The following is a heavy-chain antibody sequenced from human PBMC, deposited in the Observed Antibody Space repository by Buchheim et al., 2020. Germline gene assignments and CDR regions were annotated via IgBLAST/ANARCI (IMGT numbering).Heavy chain of an antibody. D-gene: IGHD1-7*01. CDR3: ARARGITGTMRYFDY. CDR1: GGTFSSYT. Sequence: QVQLVQSGAEVKKPGSSVKVSCKASGGTFSSYTISWVRQAPGQGLEWMGRIIPILGIANYAQKFQGRVTITAAKSTSTADMELSSLRSEYTAVYYCARARGITGTMRYFDYWGQGTL. CDR2: IIPILGIA. V-gene: IGHV1-69*02. J-gene: IGHJ4*02.